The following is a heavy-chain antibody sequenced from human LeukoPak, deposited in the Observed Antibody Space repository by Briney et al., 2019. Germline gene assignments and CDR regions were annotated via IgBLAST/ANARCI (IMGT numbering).Heavy chain of an antibody. CDR2: IYYSGST. CDR1: GGSISSYY. Sequence: PSETLSLTCTVSGGSISSYYWSWIRQPPGKGLEWIGYIYYSGSTNYNASLTNRVTISVDTSKNQFSLKLSSVTAADTAMYYCAREGCSGGSCKIDYWGQGTLVTVSS. J-gene: IGHJ4*02. V-gene: IGHV4-59*12. CDR3: AREGCSGGSCKIDY. D-gene: IGHD2-15*01.